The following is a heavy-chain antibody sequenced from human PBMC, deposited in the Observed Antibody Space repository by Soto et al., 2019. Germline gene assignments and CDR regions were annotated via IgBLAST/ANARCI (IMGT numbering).Heavy chain of an antibody. J-gene: IGHJ6*02. CDR1: GFTFSSYG. CDR3: AKTKLYYDFWSGYYSLDYYYYGMDV. Sequence: GGSLRLSCAASGFTFSSYGMHWVRQAPGKGLEWVAVISYDGSNKYYADSVKGRFTISRDNSKNTLYLQMNSLRAEDTAVYYCAKTKLYYDFWSGYYSLDYYYYGMDVWGQGTTVTVSS. CDR2: ISYDGSNK. D-gene: IGHD3-3*01. V-gene: IGHV3-30*18.